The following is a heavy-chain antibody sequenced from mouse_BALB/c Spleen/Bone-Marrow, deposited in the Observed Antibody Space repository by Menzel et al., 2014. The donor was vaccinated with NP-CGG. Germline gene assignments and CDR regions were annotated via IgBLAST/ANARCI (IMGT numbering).Heavy chain of an antibody. CDR2: INPSTGYT. CDR3: ARGYYGSCLVY. J-gene: IGHJ3*01. CDR1: GYTFTSYW. D-gene: IGHD1-1*01. V-gene: IGHV1-7*01. Sequence: QVQLQQPGAELAKPGASVKMSCKASGYTFTSYWMHWVKQRPGQGLEWIGYINPSTGYTEYNQKFKDKATLTADKSSSTAYMQLSSLTSEDSAFYYCARGYYGSCLVYWGQGTLVTVSA.